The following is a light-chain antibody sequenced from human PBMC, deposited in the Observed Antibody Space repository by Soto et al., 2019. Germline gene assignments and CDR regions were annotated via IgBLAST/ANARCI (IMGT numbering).Light chain of an antibody. CDR3: QQYGSSPPFT. Sequence: IVLTQSPGTLSLTPGERATLSCRASQSVSSSYLAWYQQKPGQAPRLLIYGASSRATGIPDRFSGSGSGTDCTLTISRLEPEDSAVYYCQQYGSSPPFTFGPGTRVHIK. CDR2: GAS. V-gene: IGKV3-20*01. CDR1: QSVSSSY. J-gene: IGKJ3*01.